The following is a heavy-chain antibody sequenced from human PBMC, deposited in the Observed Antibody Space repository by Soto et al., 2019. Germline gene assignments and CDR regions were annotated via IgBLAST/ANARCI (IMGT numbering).Heavy chain of an antibody. J-gene: IGHJ1*01. D-gene: IGHD6-6*01. Sequence: QVQLVESGGGVVQPGRSLRLSCAGSGFMFGDHGMHWVRQAPGKGLEWVAVIGFDGNNIYYADSVKGRFIISRDNSKSTLYLTMNSLRPEDTAVYYCANILYDTSSGHWGQGTLVTVSS. CDR3: ANILYDTSSGH. CDR1: GFMFGDHG. CDR2: IGFDGNNI. V-gene: IGHV3-33*08.